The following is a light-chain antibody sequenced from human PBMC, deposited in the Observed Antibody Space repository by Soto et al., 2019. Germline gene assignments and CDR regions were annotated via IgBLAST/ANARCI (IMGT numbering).Light chain of an antibody. V-gene: IGLV2-14*01. CDR2: EVS. Sequence: QSALTQPASVSGSPGQSITISCTGTSSDIVTYNYVSWYQQHPGKAPKLMLYEVSNRPSGVSNRFFGAKSGNTASLTISGLQAEDEADYFCNSYTSSSTLYVFGTGTKLTVL. CDR1: SSDIVTYNY. J-gene: IGLJ1*01. CDR3: NSYTSSSTLYV.